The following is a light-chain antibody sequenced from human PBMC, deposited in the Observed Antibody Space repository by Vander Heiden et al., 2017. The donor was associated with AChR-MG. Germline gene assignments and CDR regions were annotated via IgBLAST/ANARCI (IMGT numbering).Light chain of an antibody. CDR3: QQDGISPRT. Sequence: IVLTQSPGTLSLSPGERATLSCRASQSFTNNNLAWYQQKAGQPPRLLIYGTSTRATDIPDRFSGSGSGTDFILTISSLEPEDFGVYYCQQDGISPRTFGQGTRVEI. J-gene: IGKJ1*01. CDR1: QSFTNNN. V-gene: IGKV3-20*01. CDR2: GTS.